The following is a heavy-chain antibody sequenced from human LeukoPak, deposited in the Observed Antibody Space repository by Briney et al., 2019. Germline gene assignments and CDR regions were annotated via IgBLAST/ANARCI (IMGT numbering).Heavy chain of an antibody. CDR1: GFTFSTYW. J-gene: IGHJ1*01. Sequence: GGSLRLSCAASGFTFSTYWMHWVRQAPGRGLVWVSRIKSNGSTNYADSVKGRFTISRDNAKNTLSLQMNSLRPEDTGVYYCARAPSEIGGYYPEYFRHWGQGTLVTVSS. V-gene: IGHV3-74*01. CDR3: ARAPSEIGGYYPEYFRH. CDR2: IKSNGST. D-gene: IGHD3-22*01.